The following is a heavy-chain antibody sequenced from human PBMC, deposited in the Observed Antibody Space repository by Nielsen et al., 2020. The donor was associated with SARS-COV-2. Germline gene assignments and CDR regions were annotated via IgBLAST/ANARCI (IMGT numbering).Heavy chain of an antibody. CDR1: GYTFTNNY. D-gene: IGHD3-3*01. V-gene: IGHV1-2*06. CDR3: ARDRGSGYFDY. J-gene: IGHJ4*02. Sequence: ASVKVSCKASGYTFTNNYMHWVRQAPGQGPEWMGLINPTNGGTTYAQKFLGRVTMTSDTSITTAYMELSRLRSDDTAVYYCARDRGSGYFDYWGQGTLVTVSS. CDR2: INPTNGGT.